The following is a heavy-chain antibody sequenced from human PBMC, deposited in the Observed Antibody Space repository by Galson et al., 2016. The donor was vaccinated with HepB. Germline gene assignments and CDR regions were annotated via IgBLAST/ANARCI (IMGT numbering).Heavy chain of an antibody. D-gene: IGHD3-22*01. CDR1: GFTFSSYG. Sequence: SLRLSCAASGFTFSSYGMHWVHQAPGKGLEWVAVIWYDGGNKYYADSVKGRFTISRDNSKNTLYLQMNSLRTEDTAVYYCGRGHSTAFYYDGSGYSSGDNWGQGTLVTVSS. CDR2: IWYDGGNK. J-gene: IGHJ4*02. CDR3: GRGHSTAFYYDGSGYSSGDN. V-gene: IGHV3-33*01.